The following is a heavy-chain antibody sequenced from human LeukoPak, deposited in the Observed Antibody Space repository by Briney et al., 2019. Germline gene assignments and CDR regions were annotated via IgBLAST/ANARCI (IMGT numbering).Heavy chain of an antibody. Sequence: SETLSLTCALYGGSFSGYYWTWIRQPPGKGLEWIGEINHSGSTNYNPSLKSRVTISVDTSKNQFSLKLSSVTAADTAVYYCARPGSYGPNDYWGQGTLVTVSS. CDR3: ARPGSYGPNDY. D-gene: IGHD3-10*01. CDR2: INHSGST. V-gene: IGHV4-34*01. CDR1: GGSFSGYY. J-gene: IGHJ4*02.